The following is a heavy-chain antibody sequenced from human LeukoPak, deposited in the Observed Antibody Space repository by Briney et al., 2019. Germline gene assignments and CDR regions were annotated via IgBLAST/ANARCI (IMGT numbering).Heavy chain of an antibody. D-gene: IGHD4-11*01. CDR2: ISYDGSNK. J-gene: IGHJ6*02. CDR1: GFTFSSYD. CDR3: ARDPGPRRDDYSSYYYYYGMDV. Sequence: PGRSLRLSCAASGFTFSSYDMHWVRQAPGKGLEWVAVISYDGSNKYYADSVKGRFTISRDNSKNTLYLQMNSLRAEDTAVYYCARDPGPRRDDYSSYYYYYGMDVWGQGTTVTVSS. V-gene: IGHV3-30-3*01.